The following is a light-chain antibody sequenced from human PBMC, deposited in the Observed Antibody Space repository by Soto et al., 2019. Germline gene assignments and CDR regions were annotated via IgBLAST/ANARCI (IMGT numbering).Light chain of an antibody. CDR1: QSVGSD. Sequence: EIVLTQSPATLSLSPGERATLSCRASQSVGSDLAWYQQKPGQAPSLLIYDRSDRATVVPPRFSGSGAGTDVPLTISSAAPEDSGIYYRQQPDSWPLTFGGGTKVEIK. CDR2: DRS. CDR3: QQPDSWPLT. V-gene: IGKV3D-11*02. J-gene: IGKJ4*01.